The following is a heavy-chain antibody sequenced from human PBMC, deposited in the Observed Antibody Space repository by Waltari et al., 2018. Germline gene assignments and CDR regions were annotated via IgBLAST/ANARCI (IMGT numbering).Heavy chain of an antibody. CDR3: ARGLKYSSGWYDQKGRDYFDY. V-gene: IGHV4-34*01. J-gene: IGHJ4*02. D-gene: IGHD6-19*01. Sequence: QVQLQQWGAGLLKPSETLSLTCAVYGGSFSGYYWSWIRQPPGKGPEWIGEINHSGSTNYNPSLKSRVTISVDTSKNQFSLKLSSVTAADTAVYYCARGLKYSSGWYDQKGRDYFDYWGQGTLVTVSS. CDR1: GGSFSGYY. CDR2: INHSGST.